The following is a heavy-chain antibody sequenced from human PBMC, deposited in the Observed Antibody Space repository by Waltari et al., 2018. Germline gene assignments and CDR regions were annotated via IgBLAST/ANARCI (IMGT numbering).Heavy chain of an antibody. V-gene: IGHV3-33*01. CDR1: GFTFSSYG. Sequence: QVQLVESGGGVVQPGRSLRLSCAASGFTFSSYGMHWVRQAPGKGLEWVAVIWYDGSNKYYADSVKGRFTISRDNSKNTLYLQMNSLRAEDTAVYYCAREKEGGIFDYWGQGTLVTVSS. CDR2: IWYDGSNK. D-gene: IGHD3-10*01. J-gene: IGHJ4*02. CDR3: AREKEGGIFDY.